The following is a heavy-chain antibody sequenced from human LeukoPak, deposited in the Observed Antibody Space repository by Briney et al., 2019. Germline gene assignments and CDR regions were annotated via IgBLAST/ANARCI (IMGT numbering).Heavy chain of an antibody. CDR3: ARRGYYYYGMDV. CDR1: GGSFSGYY. J-gene: IGHJ6*04. CDR2: INHSGST. Sequence: SETLALTFAVHGGSFSGYYWSWIRQPPGKGLEWIGEINHSGSTNYNPSLKSRVTISVDTSKNQFSLKQSSVTAADTAVYYCARRGYYYYGMDVWGKGTTVTVSS. V-gene: IGHV4-34*01. D-gene: IGHD3-10*01.